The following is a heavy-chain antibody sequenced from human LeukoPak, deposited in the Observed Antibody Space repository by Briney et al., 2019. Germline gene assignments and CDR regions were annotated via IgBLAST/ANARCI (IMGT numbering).Heavy chain of an antibody. V-gene: IGHV5-51*01. D-gene: IGHD6-6*01. J-gene: IGHJ4*02. CDR3: ARSSITARRTLDY. Sequence: GESLKISCKGSGYSFTSYCIAWVRQMPGKGLEWMGIIYPGDSDTRYSPSFQGQVTISADKSINTAYLQWSSLKASDTAMYYCARSSITARRTLDYWGQGTLVTVSS. CDR1: GYSFTSYC. CDR2: IYPGDSDT.